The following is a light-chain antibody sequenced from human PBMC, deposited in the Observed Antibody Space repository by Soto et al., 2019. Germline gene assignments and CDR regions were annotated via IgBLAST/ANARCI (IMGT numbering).Light chain of an antibody. CDR3: QQYDSYSWT. CDR1: QSVSTF. J-gene: IGKJ1*01. V-gene: IGKV1-5*01. Sequence: DIQLTQSPSTLSASAVDTVTITCLASQSVSTFLAWYQQRPGKAPRLMIFDASSLYSWVPSRFSGSGSGTEFTLTISSLQPDDFATYYCQQYDSYSWTFGQGTKVDNK. CDR2: DAS.